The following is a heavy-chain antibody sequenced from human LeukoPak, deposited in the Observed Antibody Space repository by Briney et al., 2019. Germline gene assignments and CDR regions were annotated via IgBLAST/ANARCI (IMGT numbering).Heavy chain of an antibody. Sequence: PGGSLRLSCAASGFSFSNSGMHWVRQAPGKGLEWVAVIWYDGSNEYYADAVKGRFIISRDNPKNTVHLQMNSLRVEDTSVYYCAREISMFVNAFDLWGQGTLVAVSS. CDR3: AREISMFVNAFDL. D-gene: IGHD3-10*02. CDR2: IWYDGSNE. J-gene: IGHJ3*01. CDR1: GFSFSNSG. V-gene: IGHV3-33*01.